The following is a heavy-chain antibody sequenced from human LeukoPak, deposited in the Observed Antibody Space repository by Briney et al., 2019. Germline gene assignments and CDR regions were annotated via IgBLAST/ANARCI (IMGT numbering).Heavy chain of an antibody. V-gene: IGHV3-48*03. CDR3: ARDHRYAFDN. J-gene: IGHJ4*01. CDR2: ISSSGSTI. CDR1: GFTFSSYE. D-gene: IGHD5-12*01. Sequence: GSLRLSCAASGFTFSSYEMNWVRQAPGKGLEWVSYISSSGSTIYYADSVKGRFTISRDKARNSLYLQMNSLRVEDTAVYYCARDHRYAFDNWATEPWSPSRQ.